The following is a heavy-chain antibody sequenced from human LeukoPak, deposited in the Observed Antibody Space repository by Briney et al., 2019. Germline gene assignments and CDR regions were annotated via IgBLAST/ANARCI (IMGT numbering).Heavy chain of an antibody. V-gene: IGHV3-48*02. CDR1: GFTFSSYS. D-gene: IGHD1-26*01. Sequence: GGSLRLSCAASGFTFSSYSMNWVRQAPGRGLEWVSYISSSSSTIYYADSVRGRFTISRDNAKNSLYLQMNSLRDEDTAVYYCAKSPSLRGATTLLDYWGQGTLVTVSS. CDR2: ISSSSSTI. CDR3: AKSPSLRGATTLLDY. J-gene: IGHJ4*02.